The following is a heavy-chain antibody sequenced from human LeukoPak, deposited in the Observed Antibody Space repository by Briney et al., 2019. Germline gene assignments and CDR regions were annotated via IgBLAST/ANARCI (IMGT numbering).Heavy chain of an antibody. J-gene: IGHJ4*02. CDR1: GGTFIKYA. Sequence: ASVKVSCKASGGTFIKYAISWVRQAPGQGLEWMGGIIPIFGTANYAQKFQGRVTITADESTSTAYMELSSLRSEDTAVYYCARVEETSYGSVFDYWGQGTLVTVSS. CDR3: ARVEETSYGSVFDY. V-gene: IGHV1-69*13. CDR2: IIPIFGTA. D-gene: IGHD5-18*01.